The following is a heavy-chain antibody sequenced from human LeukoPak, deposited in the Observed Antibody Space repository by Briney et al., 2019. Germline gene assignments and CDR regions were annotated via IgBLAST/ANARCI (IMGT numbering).Heavy chain of an antibody. CDR1: AFTSTSYA. V-gene: IGHV3-30*11. Sequence: PRRSMRPSSALSAFTSTSYAIHCDRHAAGDGLEWVAVFSYDGSNKYYADSVKGRFTISRDNSKNTLYLQMNSLRAEDTAVYYCARGGVVPAAPDYWGQGTLVTVSS. J-gene: IGHJ4*02. CDR3: ARGGVVPAAPDY. D-gene: IGHD2-2*01. CDR2: FSYDGSNK.